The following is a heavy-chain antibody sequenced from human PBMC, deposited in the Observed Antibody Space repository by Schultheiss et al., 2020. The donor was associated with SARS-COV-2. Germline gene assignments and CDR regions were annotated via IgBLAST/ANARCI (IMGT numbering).Heavy chain of an antibody. CDR3: ARRDRLERRGYYGMDV. CDR2: INPNSGGT. CDR1: GYTFTGYY. V-gene: IGHV1-2*02. Sequence: ASVKVSCKASGYTFTGYYIHWVRQAPGQGLEWMGWINPNSGGTNYAQKFQGRVTMTRDTSISTAYMELSRLRSDDTAVYYCARRDRLERRGYYGMDVWGQGTTVTVSS. D-gene: IGHD1-1*01. J-gene: IGHJ6*02.